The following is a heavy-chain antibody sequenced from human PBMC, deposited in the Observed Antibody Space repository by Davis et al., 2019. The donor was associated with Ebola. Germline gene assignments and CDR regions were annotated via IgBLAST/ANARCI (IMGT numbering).Heavy chain of an antibody. V-gene: IGHV1-18*01. J-gene: IGHJ5*02. CDR3: ARDMGMVHEANWFDP. D-gene: IGHD3-10*01. CDR1: GYTFTSYG. CDR2: ISAYNDNT. Sequence: ASVTVSCLASGYTFTSYGITWLRQAPGQGLEWMGWISAYNDNTNYAQNLQGRVTMTTDTSTSTAYMELRSLRFDDTAVYYCARDMGMVHEANWFDPWGQGTLVTVSS.